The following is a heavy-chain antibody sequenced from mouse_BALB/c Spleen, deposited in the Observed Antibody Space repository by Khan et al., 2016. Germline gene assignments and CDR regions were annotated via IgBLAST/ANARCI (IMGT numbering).Heavy chain of an antibody. D-gene: IGHD1-1*01. J-gene: IGHJ3*01. Sequence: LKESGAELMKPGASVKISCKATGYTFSNYWIEWVKQRPGHGLEWIGEILPGSGHTNCNEKFKGKATFTAETSSNTAYMQLSSLTSEDSAVSYCARNSDSYWFAYWGQGTLVTVSA. CDR2: ILPGSGHT. CDR3: ARNSDSYWFAY. V-gene: IGHV1-9*01. CDR1: GYTFSNYW.